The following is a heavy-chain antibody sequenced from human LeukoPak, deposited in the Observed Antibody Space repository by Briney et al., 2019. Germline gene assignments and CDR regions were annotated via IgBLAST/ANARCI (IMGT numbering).Heavy chain of an antibody. D-gene: IGHD3-10*01. CDR3: AKSRGSGSNMARGVNFDY. Sequence: GGSLRLSCAASGFTFSSYDMTWVRQAPGRGLEWVSSIRPSGDNTYYGDSVKGRFTISRDNSKNTVCLQMNNMRVDDTAVYYCAKSRGSGSNMARGVNFDYWGQGTLVTVSS. V-gene: IGHV3-23*01. CDR1: GFTFSSYD. J-gene: IGHJ4*02. CDR2: IRPSGDNT.